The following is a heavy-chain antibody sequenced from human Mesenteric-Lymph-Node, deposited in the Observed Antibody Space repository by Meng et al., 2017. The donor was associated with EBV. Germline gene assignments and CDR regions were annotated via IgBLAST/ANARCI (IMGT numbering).Heavy chain of an antibody. Sequence: QLQESGPGLVKFSETLSLTCTVSGGSVNSGGYYWSWIRQPPGKGLEWIGYIHYSVGTNYNVSLKNRVTIALDTSNNQFSLKLHSVTAADTAVYYCARLIVGSLSTFDYWGQGALVTVSS. J-gene: IGHJ4*02. CDR3: ARLIVGSLSTFDY. CDR1: GGSVNSGGYY. D-gene: IGHD1-26*01. CDR2: IHYSVGT. V-gene: IGHV4-61*08.